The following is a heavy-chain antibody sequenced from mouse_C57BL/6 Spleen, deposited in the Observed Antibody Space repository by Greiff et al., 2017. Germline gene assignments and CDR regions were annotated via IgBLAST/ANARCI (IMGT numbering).Heavy chain of an antibody. V-gene: IGHV1-19*01. J-gene: IGHJ2*01. CDR2: INPYNGGT. D-gene: IGHD3-2*02. CDR3: ARLAQATYYFDY. Sequence: EVQLQQSGPVLVKPGASVKMSCKASGYTFTDYYMNWVKQSHGKSLEWIGVINPYNGGTSYNQKFKGKATLTVDKSSSTAYLELNSLTSEDSAVYYCARLAQATYYFDYWGQGTTLTVSS. CDR1: GYTFTDYY.